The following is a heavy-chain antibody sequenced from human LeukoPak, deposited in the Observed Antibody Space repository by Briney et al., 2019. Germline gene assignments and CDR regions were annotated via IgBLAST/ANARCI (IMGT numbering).Heavy chain of an antibody. Sequence: GASVKVSCKASGYTFTGYYMHWVRQAPGQGLEWMGWLNPNSGGTNYAQMFQGRVTMSRDASISTAYMELSRLTSDDTAVFYCARGGGNTYGDVHYWGQGTLVTTSS. D-gene: IGHD5-18*01. J-gene: IGHJ4*02. V-gene: IGHV1-2*02. CDR1: GYTFTGYY. CDR3: ARGGGNTYGDVHY. CDR2: LNPNSGGT.